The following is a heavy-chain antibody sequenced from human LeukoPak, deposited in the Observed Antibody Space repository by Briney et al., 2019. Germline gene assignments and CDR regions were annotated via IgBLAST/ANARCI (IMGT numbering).Heavy chain of an antibody. CDR1: GFTFSSYA. V-gene: IGHV3-30-3*01. Sequence: GGSLRLSCAASGFTFSSYAMHWVRQAPGKGLEWVAVISYDASNKYYADSVKGRFTISRDNSKNTLYLQMNSLRAEDTAVYYCARGTHIVVVVDYGMDVWGQGTTVTVSS. CDR2: ISYDASNK. D-gene: IGHD2-15*01. CDR3: ARGTHIVVVVDYGMDV. J-gene: IGHJ6*02.